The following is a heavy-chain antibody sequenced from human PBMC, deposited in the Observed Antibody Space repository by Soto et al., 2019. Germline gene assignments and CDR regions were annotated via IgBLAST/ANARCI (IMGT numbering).Heavy chain of an antibody. CDR1: GGSISSSNW. CDR2: IYHSGST. Sequence: PSETLSLTCAVSGGSISSSNWWSWVRQPPGKGLEWIEEIYHSGSTNYNPSLKSRVTISVDKSKNQFSLKLSSVTAADTAVYYCARGEKSGWSGGYYYYGMDVWGQGTTVTVSS. CDR3: ARGEKSGWSGGYYYYGMDV. D-gene: IGHD6-19*01. J-gene: IGHJ6*02. V-gene: IGHV4-4*02.